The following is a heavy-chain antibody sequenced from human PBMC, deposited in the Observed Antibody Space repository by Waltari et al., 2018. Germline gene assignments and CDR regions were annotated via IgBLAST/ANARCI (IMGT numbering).Heavy chain of an antibody. J-gene: IGHJ4*02. D-gene: IGHD3-3*01. CDR2: SCSRIKYV. V-gene: IGHV3-11*01. CDR1: GFSFSDYY. Sequence: QVQLVESGGGLVNPGGSLRLSCAASGFSFSDYYMTWIRQAPGKWLNWIGYSCSRIKYVYHADSVKGRFTISRDDVKNSLFLQMKSLRAEDTAVYYSARAREQNYDFWNGYSFYFDHWGQGALVTVSS. CDR3: ARAREQNYDFWNGYSFYFDH.